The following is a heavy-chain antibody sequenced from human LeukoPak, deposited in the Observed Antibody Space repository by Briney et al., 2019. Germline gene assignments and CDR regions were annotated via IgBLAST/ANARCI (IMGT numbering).Heavy chain of an antibody. V-gene: IGHV4-31*03. J-gene: IGHJ4*02. D-gene: IGHD6-13*01. Sequence: SQTLSLTCTVPGGSIISGGYYWSWIRQHPGKGLEWIGYIYYSGSTYYNPSLKSRVTISVDTSKNQFSLKLSSVTAADTAVYYCARIVSSSFSNWGQGTLVTVSS. CDR1: GGSIISGGYY. CDR2: IYYSGST. CDR3: ARIVSSSFSN.